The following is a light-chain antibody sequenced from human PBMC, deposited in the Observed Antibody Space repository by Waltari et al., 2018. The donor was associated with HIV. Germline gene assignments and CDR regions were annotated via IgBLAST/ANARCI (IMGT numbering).Light chain of an antibody. Sequence: DIQMTQSPSSLSASLGDRVTITCRTSQNITTSLNWYQHKSGKAPKVLLYGASNLQSGVPPRFSGSGSGTHFALTISGLQPEDFATDFCQQSYNGPVTFGQGRRLDLK. J-gene: IGKJ5*01. CDR3: QQSYNGPVT. V-gene: IGKV1-39*01. CDR1: QNITTS. CDR2: GAS.